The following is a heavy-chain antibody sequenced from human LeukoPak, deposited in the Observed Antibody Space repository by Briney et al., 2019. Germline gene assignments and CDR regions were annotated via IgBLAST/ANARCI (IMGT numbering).Heavy chain of an antibody. Sequence: PSETLSLTCTVSGGSISSGSYYWGWIRQPPGKGLEWIGSIYYSGSTYYNPSLKSRVTISVDTSKNQFSLKLSSVTAADTAVYYCARALTQDSSGYYSHFDYWGQGTLVTVSS. CDR3: ARALTQDSSGYYSHFDY. CDR2: IYYSGST. D-gene: IGHD3-22*01. CDR1: GGSISSGSYY. J-gene: IGHJ4*02. V-gene: IGHV4-39*07.